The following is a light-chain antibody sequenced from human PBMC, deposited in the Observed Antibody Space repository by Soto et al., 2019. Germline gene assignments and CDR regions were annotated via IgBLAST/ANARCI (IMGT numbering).Light chain of an antibody. V-gene: IGKV3-11*01. CDR2: DAS. CDR1: QIIRNTY. Sequence: EIVLTQSPGTLSLSPGERATLSCRASQIIRNTYLAWYQQRPGQAPRLLIYDASYRATGIPARFSGSGSGTDYTLTISSLAPEDFAVYYCHQRSNWPRTFGQGTKGDIK. CDR3: HQRSNWPRT. J-gene: IGKJ1*01.